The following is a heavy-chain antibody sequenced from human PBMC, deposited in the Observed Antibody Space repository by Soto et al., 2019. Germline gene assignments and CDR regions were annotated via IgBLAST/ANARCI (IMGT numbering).Heavy chain of an antibody. CDR1: GYTFTSYD. CDR2: MNPNSGNT. J-gene: IGHJ4*02. CDR3: ARSTYSSGWYTYYFDY. D-gene: IGHD6-19*01. V-gene: IGHV1-18*01. Sequence: ASVKVSCKSSGYTFTSYDINWVRQATGQGFEYLGWMNPNSGNTNYAQKLQGRVTMTTDTSTSTAYMELRSLRSDDTAVYYCARSTYSSGWYTYYFDYWGQGTLVTVSS.